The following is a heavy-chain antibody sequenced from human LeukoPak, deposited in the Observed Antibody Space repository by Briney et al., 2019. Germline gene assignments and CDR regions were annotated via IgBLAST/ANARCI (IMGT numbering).Heavy chain of an antibody. CDR2: ISSSSSTI. CDR3: ARESAGDAFDI. Sequence: LPGGSLRLSCAASGFTFSSYSVNWVRQAPGKGLEWVSYISSSSSTIYYADSVKGRFTISRDNAKNSLYLQMNSLRAEDTAVYYCARESAGDAFDIWGQGTMVTVSS. V-gene: IGHV3-48*01. CDR1: GFTFSSYS. J-gene: IGHJ3*02.